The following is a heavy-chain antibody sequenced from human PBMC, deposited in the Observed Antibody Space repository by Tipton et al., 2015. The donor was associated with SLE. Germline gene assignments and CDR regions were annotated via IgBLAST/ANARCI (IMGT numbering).Heavy chain of an antibody. Sequence: TLSLTCTVSGGSISSSSYYWGWIRQPPGKGLEWIGYIYYSGSTNYNPSLKSRVTISVDTSKNQFSLKLSSVTAADTAVYYCARANSIARDAFDIWGQGTMVTVSS. CDR3: ARANSIARDAFDI. D-gene: IGHD4/OR15-4a*01. J-gene: IGHJ3*02. V-gene: IGHV4-61*05. CDR1: GGSISSSSYY. CDR2: IYYSGST.